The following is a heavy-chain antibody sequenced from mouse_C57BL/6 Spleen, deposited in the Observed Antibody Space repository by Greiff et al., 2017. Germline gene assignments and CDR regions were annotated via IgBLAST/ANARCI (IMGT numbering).Heavy chain of an antibody. D-gene: IGHD1-1*01. CDR3: ARPLYYYGSSSFDY. Sequence: EVQLVESGGGLVKPGGSLKLSCAASGFTFSDYGMHWVRQAPEKGLEWVAYISSGSSTIYYSDTVKGRFTISRDNANNTLFLQMTSLRSEETAMYYGARPLYYYGSSSFDYWGQGTTLTVSS. CDR2: ISSGSSTI. CDR1: GFTFSDYG. J-gene: IGHJ2*01. V-gene: IGHV5-17*01.